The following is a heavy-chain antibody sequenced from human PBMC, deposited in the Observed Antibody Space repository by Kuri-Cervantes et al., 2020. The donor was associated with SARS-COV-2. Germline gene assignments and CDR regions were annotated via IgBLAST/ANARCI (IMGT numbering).Heavy chain of an antibody. D-gene: IGHD2-21*01. Sequence: SVKVSCKASGYTFTSYDINWVRQATGQGLEWMGGIIPVFGTTNSARRFHDRINITADEATNIVYLELTNLTSEDTAIYYCARAPRGYHLLWSLFDPCSQGTQVTVSS. V-gene: IGHV1-69*13. J-gene: IGHJ5*02. CDR1: GYTFTSYD. CDR3: ARAPRGYHLLWSLFDP. CDR2: IIPVFGTT.